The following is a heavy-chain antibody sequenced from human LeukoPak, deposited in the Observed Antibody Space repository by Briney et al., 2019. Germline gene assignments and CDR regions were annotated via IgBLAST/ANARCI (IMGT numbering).Heavy chain of an antibody. CDR1: GFTFSSYG. Sequence: PGRSLRLSCAASGFTFSSYGMHWVRQAPGKGLEWVAVIWYDGSNKYYADSVKGRFTISRDNSKNTLYLQMNSLRAEDTAVYYCAKEAHYDLWSGLDYWGQGTLVTVSS. J-gene: IGHJ4*02. CDR2: IWYDGSNK. V-gene: IGHV3-33*06. CDR3: AKEAHYDLWSGLDY. D-gene: IGHD3-3*01.